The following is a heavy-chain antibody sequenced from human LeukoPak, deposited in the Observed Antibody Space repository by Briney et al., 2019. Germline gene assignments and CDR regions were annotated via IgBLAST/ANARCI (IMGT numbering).Heavy chain of an antibody. V-gene: IGHV4-34*01. CDR2: INHSGST. CDR1: GGSFSGYY. CDR3: ARVTGYTIEDYFDY. Sequence: SETLSLTCAVYGGSFSGYYWSWIRQPPGKGLEWIGEINHSGSTNYNPSLKSRVTISVKTSKNQFSLKLRSVTAADTAVYYCARVTGYTIEDYFDYWGQGTLVTVSS. D-gene: IGHD3-9*01. J-gene: IGHJ4*02.